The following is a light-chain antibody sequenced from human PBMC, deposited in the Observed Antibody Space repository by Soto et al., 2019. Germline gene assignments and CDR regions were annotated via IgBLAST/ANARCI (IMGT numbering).Light chain of an antibody. V-gene: IGKV3-11*01. Sequence: EILLTQSPATLALSPGETATLSCRASQSVSGYIGWYQQKPGQAPRLLIYADSNRATGIPARFSGSGSGTDSTLTISRLEPEDFEVYYCQQYNNSPITFGQGTRLEIK. CDR2: ADS. J-gene: IGKJ5*01. CDR1: QSVSGY. CDR3: QQYNNSPIT.